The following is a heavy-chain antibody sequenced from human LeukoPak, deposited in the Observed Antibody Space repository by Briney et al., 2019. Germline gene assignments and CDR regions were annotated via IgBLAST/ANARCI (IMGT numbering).Heavy chain of an antibody. CDR2: INWSGGST. V-gene: IGHV3-20*04. J-gene: IGHJ4*02. Sequence: GGSLRLSCLTSGFTFDDYGVSWVRQAPGKGLEWVSSINWSGGSTNYADSVKGRFTISRDNAKKSLYLQMSSLRVEDTALYYCAREDGAASNFDYWGQGTLVTVSS. CDR3: AREDGAASNFDY. CDR1: GFTFDDYG. D-gene: IGHD4-17*01.